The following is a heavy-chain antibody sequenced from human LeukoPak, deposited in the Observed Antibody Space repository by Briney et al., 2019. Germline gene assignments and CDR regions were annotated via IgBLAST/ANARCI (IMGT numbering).Heavy chain of an antibody. CDR2: IIPILGIA. Sequence: SVKVSCKASGGTFSSYAISWVRQAPGQGLEWMGRIIPILGIANYAQKFQGRVTITADKSTSTAYMELSSLRSEDTAVYYCAREYYYDSSGSNAFDIWGQGTMVTVSS. V-gene: IGHV1-69*04. CDR3: AREYYYDSSGSNAFDI. D-gene: IGHD3-22*01. J-gene: IGHJ3*02. CDR1: GGTFSSYA.